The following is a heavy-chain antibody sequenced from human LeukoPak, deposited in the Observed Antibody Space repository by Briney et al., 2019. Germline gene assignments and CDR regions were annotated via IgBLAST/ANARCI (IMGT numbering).Heavy chain of an antibody. CDR2: IYYSGST. J-gene: IGHJ5*02. V-gene: IGHV4-39*01. D-gene: IGHD6-13*01. CDR3: ARRLAAAAGRWFDP. CDR1: GGPISSSSYY. Sequence: SETLSLTCTVSGGPISSSSYYWGWTPQPPGKGVEWFGSIYYSGSTYYNPSLKSRVTISVDTSKNQFTLKLSSVTAADTAVYYCARRLAAAAGRWFDPWGQGTLVTVSS.